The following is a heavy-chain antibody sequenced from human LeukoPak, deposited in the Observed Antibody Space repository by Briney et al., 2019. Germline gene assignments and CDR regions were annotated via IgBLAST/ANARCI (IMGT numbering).Heavy chain of an antibody. CDR3: ARGKGIFGVVITSYFDY. Sequence: GGSLRLSCAASGFTFSNYGMHWVRQAPGKGLEWVAVISYDGSNKYYADSVKGRFTISGDNSKNTLYLQMNSLRAEDTAVYYCARGKGIFGVVITSYFDYWGQGTLVTVSS. V-gene: IGHV3-30*03. CDR2: ISYDGSNK. CDR1: GFTFSNYG. D-gene: IGHD3-3*01. J-gene: IGHJ4*02.